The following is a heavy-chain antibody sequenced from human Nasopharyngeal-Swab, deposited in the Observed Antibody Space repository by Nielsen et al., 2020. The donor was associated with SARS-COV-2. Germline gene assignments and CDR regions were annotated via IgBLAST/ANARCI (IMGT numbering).Heavy chain of an antibody. D-gene: IGHD3-10*01. CDR3: ARLRPPWSYYYGSGSLYYFDY. V-gene: IGHV4-39*01. Sequence: SETLSLTCTLSGGSISSSSYYWGWIRQPPGKGLEWIGSIYYSGSTYYSPSLKSRVTISVDTSRDQFSLKLSSVTAADTAVYYCARLRPPWSYYYGSGSLYYFDYWGQGTLVTVSS. CDR1: GGSISSSSYY. J-gene: IGHJ4*02. CDR2: IYYSGST.